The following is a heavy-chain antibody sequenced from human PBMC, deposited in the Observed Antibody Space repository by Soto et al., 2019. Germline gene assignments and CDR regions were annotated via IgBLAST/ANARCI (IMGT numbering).Heavy chain of an antibody. D-gene: IGHD7-27*01. CDR3: ARVPGP. Sequence: QLQLQESGSGLVKPSQTLSLTCAVSGGSISSGGYSWSWIRQPPGKGLEWIGYIYHSGSTYYQPSRKGRVTLAVDRSKNQFPRKLSPVAGADTAVYYCARVPGPWGQGTLVTVSS. CDR2: IYHSGST. V-gene: IGHV4-30-2*01. CDR1: GGSISSGGYS. J-gene: IGHJ5*02.